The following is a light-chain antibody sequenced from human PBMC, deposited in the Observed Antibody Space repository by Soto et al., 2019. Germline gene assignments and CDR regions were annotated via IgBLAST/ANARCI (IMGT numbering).Light chain of an antibody. V-gene: IGKV1-5*01. CDR2: DAS. CDR1: QSVSGW. J-gene: IGKJ1*01. CDR3: QQYKDDAWT. Sequence: DIQMTQSPSTLSASVGDTVTVTCRASQSVSGWLAWYQQKPGEAPKLLVYDASTLEGGVPSRFSGSGSATEFILTIRSLQPDDFATYYCQQYKDDAWTFGQGTKVDTK.